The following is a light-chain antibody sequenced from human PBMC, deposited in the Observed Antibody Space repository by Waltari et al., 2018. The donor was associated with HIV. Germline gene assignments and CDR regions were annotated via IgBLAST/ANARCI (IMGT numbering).Light chain of an antibody. CDR1: QSISAK. J-gene: IGKJ2*01. CDR3: PQYDSGPRGIT. V-gene: IGKV3-15*01. CDR2: EAA. Sequence: EIVMTQSPPTLSVSPGQRVTLSCRASQSISAKVAWYQQRPGQAPMLLIYEAAPSPTGIPARFSGSGSGTEFTLTINSLQSEDFATYFWPQYDSGPRGITFGQGTMLEIK.